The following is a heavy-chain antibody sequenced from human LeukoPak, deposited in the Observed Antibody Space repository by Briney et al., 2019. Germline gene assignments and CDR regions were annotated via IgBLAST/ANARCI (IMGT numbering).Heavy chain of an antibody. D-gene: IGHD5-18*01. Sequence: SETLSLTCTVSGGSISSYYWSWIRQPPGKGLEWIGYIYTSGSTNYNPSLKSRVTISVDTSKNQFSLKLSSVTAADTAVYYCAGRGYSYGFLYYYYYYMDVWGKGTTVTVSS. CDR3: AGRGYSYGFLYYYYYYMDV. CDR1: GGSISSYY. V-gene: IGHV4-4*09. J-gene: IGHJ6*03. CDR2: IYTSGST.